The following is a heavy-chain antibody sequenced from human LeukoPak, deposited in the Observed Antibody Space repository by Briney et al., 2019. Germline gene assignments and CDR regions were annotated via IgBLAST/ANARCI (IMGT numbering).Heavy chain of an antibody. D-gene: IGHD2-2*02. V-gene: IGHV3-30-3*01. CDR2: ILYDGSNK. J-gene: IGHJ4*02. Sequence: GGSLRLSCAASGFTFSSYAMHWVRQAPGKGLEWVAVILYDGSNKYYADSVKGRFTISRDNSKNTLYLQMNSLRAEDTAVYYCARSGYCSSTSCYTDPFDYWGQGTLVTVSS. CDR1: GFTFSSYA. CDR3: ARSGYCSSTSCYTDPFDY.